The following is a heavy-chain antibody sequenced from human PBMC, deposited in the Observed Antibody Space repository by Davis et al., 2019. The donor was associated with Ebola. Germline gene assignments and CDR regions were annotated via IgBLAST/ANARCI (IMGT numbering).Heavy chain of an antibody. J-gene: IGHJ4*02. CDR2: LGTSADT. Sequence: PGGSLRLSCAASGFTFSSYAMTWARQAPGKGLEWVSTLGTSADTYYADSVKGRFTISRDNAKNMVYLQMNSLKAEDTAVYYCTRDFDRVREWGQGTLVTVSS. V-gene: IGHV3-23*01. CDR3: TRDFDRVRE. CDR1: GFTFSSYA. D-gene: IGHD3-22*01.